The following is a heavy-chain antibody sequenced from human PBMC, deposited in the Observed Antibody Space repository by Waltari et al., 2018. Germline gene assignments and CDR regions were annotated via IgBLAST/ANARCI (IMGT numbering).Heavy chain of an antibody. V-gene: IGHV3-7*01. CDR2: IKQDGSEK. Sequence: EVQLVESGGGLVQPGGSLRLPCAASGFPFRSSWMSWFRQAPGKGREWVANIKQDGSEKYYVDSVKGRFTISRDNAKNSLYLQMNSLRAEDTAVYYCARELITFGGVLFDYWGQGTLVTVSS. CDR1: GFPFRSSW. D-gene: IGHD3-16*01. CDR3: ARELITFGGVLFDY. J-gene: IGHJ4*02.